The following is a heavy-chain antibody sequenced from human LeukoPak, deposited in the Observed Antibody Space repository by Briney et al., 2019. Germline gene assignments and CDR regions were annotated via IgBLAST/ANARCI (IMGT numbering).Heavy chain of an antibody. CDR2: ISSSHSYI. V-gene: IGHV3-21*01. J-gene: IGHJ4*02. CDR3: ASVDYYGSGNYYNDVDY. Sequence: PGGSLRLSCAASGFTFSSYSMNWVRQAPGKGLEGVSSISSSHSYITYANSLKGRFTISRDSAKNSLYLQMNSLRAEDTALYYCASVDYYGSGNYYNDVDYRGQGTLVTVSS. CDR1: GFTFSSYS. D-gene: IGHD3-10*01.